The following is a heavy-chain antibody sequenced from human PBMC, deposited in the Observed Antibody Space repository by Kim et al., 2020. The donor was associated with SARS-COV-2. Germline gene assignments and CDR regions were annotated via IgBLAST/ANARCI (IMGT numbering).Heavy chain of an antibody. CDR3: AREGLGSSAPDSYFDF. Sequence: SVKVSCKASGGTFSSYAISWVRQAPGQGPEWMGRIIPFLDIATYAEKFQGRVTITADRSTNIAYLQLSSLRSEDTAVYYCAREGLGSSAPDSYFDFWG. J-gene: IGHJ4*01. V-gene: IGHV1-69*04. CDR1: GGTFSSYA. D-gene: IGHD3-10*01. CDR2: IIPFLDIA.